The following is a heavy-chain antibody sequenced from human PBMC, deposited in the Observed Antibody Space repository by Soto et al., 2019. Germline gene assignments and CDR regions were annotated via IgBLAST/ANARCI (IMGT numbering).Heavy chain of an antibody. CDR1: GGSISSSSYY. CDR3: ARYSSSWPDWYFDL. Sequence: QLQLQESGPGLVKPSETLSLTCTVSGGSISSSSYYWGWIRQPPGKGLEWIGSIYYSGSTCYNPSIKSRVTISVDTSKDQFSLKLSSVTAADTAVNYCARYSSSWPDWYFDLWGRGTLVTVSS. V-gene: IGHV4-39*01. J-gene: IGHJ2*01. CDR2: IYYSGST. D-gene: IGHD6-13*01.